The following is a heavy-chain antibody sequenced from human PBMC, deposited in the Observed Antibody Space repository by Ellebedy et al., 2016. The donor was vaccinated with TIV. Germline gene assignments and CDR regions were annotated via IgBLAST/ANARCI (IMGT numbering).Heavy chain of an antibody. CDR2: ISSSRSTT. CDR3: ARLDSYAAVN. V-gene: IGHV3-48*02. Sequence: GESLKISCAASGFTFSGYDMNWVRQAPGKGLEWVSYISSSRSTTYYADSVKGRFTISRDNAKKSLYLQMNSLRDEDTAVYICARLDSYAAVNWGQGTLVTVSS. J-gene: IGHJ4*02. D-gene: IGHD6-13*01. CDR1: GFTFSGYD.